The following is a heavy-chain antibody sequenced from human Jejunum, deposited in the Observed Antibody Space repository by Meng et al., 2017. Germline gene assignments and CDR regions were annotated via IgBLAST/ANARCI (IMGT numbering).Heavy chain of an antibody. Sequence: ASVKVSCKTSGYTFTSYAIHWVRQAPGQGLEWVGWISPGNGDTRYSEKLQGRLTITRDTSASTAYMELRSLRSEDTAVYYCAKDLSHYYFGYWGQGNRV. CDR2: ISPGNGDT. V-gene: IGHV1-3*01. J-gene: IGHJ4*01. CDR1: GYTFTSYA. CDR3: AKDLSHYYFGY.